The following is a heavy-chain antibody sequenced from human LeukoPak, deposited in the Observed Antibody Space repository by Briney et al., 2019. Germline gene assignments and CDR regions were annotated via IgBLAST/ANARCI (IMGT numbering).Heavy chain of an antibody. CDR3: AKDAYYYDSSSYYTFPDY. Sequence: PGGSLTLSCAASGFTFSSYAMSWVRQAPGRGVEWVSAISGSGGRTYYADSVRGRFTIPRDNFKNTLYLQISSLRAEDTAVYYCAKDAYYYDSSSYYTFPDYWGQGTLVTVSS. V-gene: IGHV3-23*01. CDR1: GFTFSSYA. J-gene: IGHJ4*02. D-gene: IGHD3-22*01. CDR2: ISGSGGRT.